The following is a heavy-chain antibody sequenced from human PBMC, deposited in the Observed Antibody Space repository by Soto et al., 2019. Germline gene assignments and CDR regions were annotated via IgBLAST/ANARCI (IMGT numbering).Heavy chain of an antibody. CDR1: GGTFSSYA. Sequence: QVQLVQSGAEVKKPGSSVKVSCKASGGTFSSYAISWVRQAPGQGLEWMGGIIPIFGTANYAQKFQGRVTITADESTSKAYMELSSLRSEDTAVYYCARGGGYDSSGYYEDYYYYGMDVWGQGTTVTVSS. D-gene: IGHD3-22*01. CDR3: ARGGGYDSSGYYEDYYYYGMDV. J-gene: IGHJ6*02. V-gene: IGHV1-69*01. CDR2: IIPIFGTA.